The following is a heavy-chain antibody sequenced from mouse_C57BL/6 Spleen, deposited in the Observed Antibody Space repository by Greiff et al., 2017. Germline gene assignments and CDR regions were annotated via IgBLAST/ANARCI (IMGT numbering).Heavy chain of an antibody. CDR3: ASARGLRQKVWFAY. J-gene: IGHJ3*01. CDR2: IYPGSGST. V-gene: IGHV1-55*01. D-gene: IGHD2-2*01. CDR1: GYTFTSYW. Sequence: VQLQQPGAELVKPGASVKMSCKASGYTFTSYWITWVKQRPGQGLEWIGDIYPGSGSTNYNEKFKSKATLAVDTSSSTAYMQRSCLTSEDSAVYYCASARGLRQKVWFAYWGQGTLVTVSA.